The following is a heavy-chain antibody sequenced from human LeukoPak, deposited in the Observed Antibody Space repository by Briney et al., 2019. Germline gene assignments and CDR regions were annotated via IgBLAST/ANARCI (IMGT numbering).Heavy chain of an antibody. V-gene: IGHV4-59*01. CDR3: ARAPGYYDIGIFDY. Sequence: RHSETLSLTCTVSGGSISSYSWSWIRQPPGKGLEWIGYIYYSGSTNYNPSLKSRVTISVDTPKNQFSLKLSSVTAADTAVYYCARAPGYYDIGIFDYWGQGTLVTVSS. D-gene: IGHD3-22*01. CDR2: IYYSGST. J-gene: IGHJ4*02. CDR1: GGSISSYS.